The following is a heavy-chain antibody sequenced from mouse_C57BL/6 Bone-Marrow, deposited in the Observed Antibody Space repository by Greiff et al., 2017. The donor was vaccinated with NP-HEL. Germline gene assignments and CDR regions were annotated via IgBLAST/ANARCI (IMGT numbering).Heavy chain of an antibody. CDR1: GYAFSSYW. CDR2: IYPGDGDT. CDR3: ARYYGSSYYFDY. D-gene: IGHD1-1*01. Sequence: QVQLQQSGAELVKPGASVKISCKASGYAFSSYWMNWVKQRPGKGLEWIGQIYPGDGDTNYKGKFKGKATLTADKSSSTAYMQLSSLTSEDSAVYFCARYYGSSYYFDYWGQGTTLTVSS. V-gene: IGHV1-80*01. J-gene: IGHJ2*01.